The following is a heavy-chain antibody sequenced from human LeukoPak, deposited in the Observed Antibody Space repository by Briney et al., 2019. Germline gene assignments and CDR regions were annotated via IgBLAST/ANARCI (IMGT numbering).Heavy chain of an antibody. V-gene: IGHV4-4*07. J-gene: IGHJ4*02. Sequence: SETLSLTCTVSGGAISSYYWSWIRQPAGKGLEWIGRIYTSGSTNYNPSLKSRVTMSVDTSKNQFSLKLSSVTAADTAVSYCAREVAAAGTIDYWGQGTLVTVSS. D-gene: IGHD6-13*01. CDR2: IYTSGST. CDR3: AREVAAAGTIDY. CDR1: GGAISSYY.